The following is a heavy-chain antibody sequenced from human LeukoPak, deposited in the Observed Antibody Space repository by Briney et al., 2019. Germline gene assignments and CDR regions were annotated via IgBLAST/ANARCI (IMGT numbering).Heavy chain of an antibody. J-gene: IGHJ6*03. CDR2: IIPIFGTA. Sequence: ASVKVSCKASGGTFSSYAISWVRQAPGQGLEWMGGIIPIFGTANYAQKFQGRVTITTDESTSTAYMELSSLRSKDTAVYYCAFSIAAFYYYYYYMDVWGKGTTVTVSS. V-gene: IGHV1-69*05. CDR1: GGTFSSYA. CDR3: AFSIAAFYYYYYYMDV. D-gene: IGHD6-6*01.